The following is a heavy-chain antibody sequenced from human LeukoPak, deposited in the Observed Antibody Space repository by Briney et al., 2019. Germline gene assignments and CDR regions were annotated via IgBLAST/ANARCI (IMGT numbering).Heavy chain of an antibody. CDR1: GVSINSYY. Sequence: PSETLSLTCTVYGVSINSYYWGWLRQPPGKGLEWIGYIYYTGTTNNNPSLKSRITMSVDTSRNQFSLNLKSLTAAVTAVYYCASRMVTTAVGALYVWGQGTMVTVSS. D-gene: IGHD4-17*01. J-gene: IGHJ3*01. V-gene: IGHV4-59*01. CDR2: IYYTGTT. CDR3: ASRMVTTAVGALYV.